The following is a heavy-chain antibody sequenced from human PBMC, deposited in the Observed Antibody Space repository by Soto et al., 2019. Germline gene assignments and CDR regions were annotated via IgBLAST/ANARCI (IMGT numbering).Heavy chain of an antibody. Sequence: GSLRLSCAASGFTFSSYAMSWVRQPPGKGLEWIGYIYYSGSTNYNPSLKSRVTISVDTSKNQFSLKLSSVTAADTAVYYCASYIVVVPAAISSDWFDPWGQGTLVTVSS. CDR1: GFTFSSYA. D-gene: IGHD2-2*02. V-gene: IGHV4-59*01. CDR3: ASYIVVVPAAISSDWFDP. J-gene: IGHJ5*02. CDR2: IYYSGST.